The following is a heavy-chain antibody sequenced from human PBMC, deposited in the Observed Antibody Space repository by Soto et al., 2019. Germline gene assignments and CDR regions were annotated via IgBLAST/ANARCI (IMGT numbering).Heavy chain of an antibody. D-gene: IGHD2-15*01. V-gene: IGHV3-23*01. CDR2: ISGSGGST. Sequence: GGSLSLSCAASGFTFSSYAMSWVRQAPGKGLEWVSAISGSGGSTYYADSVKGRFTISRDNSKNTLYLQMNSLRAEDTAVYYCAKDRRYCSGGSCYPMGGLAFDIWGQGTMVTVSS. J-gene: IGHJ3*02. CDR3: AKDRRYCSGGSCYPMGGLAFDI. CDR1: GFTFSSYA.